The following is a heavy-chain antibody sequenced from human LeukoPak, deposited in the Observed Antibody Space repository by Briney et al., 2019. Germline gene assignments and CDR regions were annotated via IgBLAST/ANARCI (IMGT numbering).Heavy chain of an antibody. CDR3: ASDGGNDAFDI. J-gene: IGHJ3*02. CDR2: IYHSGST. V-gene: IGHV4-30-2*01. CDR1: GGSISSGGYY. Sequence: SQTLSLTCTVSGGSISSGGYYWSWIRQPPGKGLEWIGYIYHSGSTYYNPSLKSRVTISVDRSKNQFSLKLSSVTAADTAVYYCASDGGNDAFDIWGQGTMVTVSS.